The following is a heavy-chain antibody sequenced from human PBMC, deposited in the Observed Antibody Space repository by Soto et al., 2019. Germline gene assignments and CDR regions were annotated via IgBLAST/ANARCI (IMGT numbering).Heavy chain of an antibody. Sequence: QVQLQESGPGLVKPSETLSLSCTVSGGSISSYYWSWFRQSPGKRMEWIGYVHHSWGSSYNPSLPSRDAISLVTAKSQFSLKVTSVTATDTAVYYCARQGFGPLHGLVDVWGQGTTVTVSS. V-gene: IGHV4-59*08. J-gene: IGHJ6*02. CDR3: ARQGFGPLHGLVDV. CDR1: GGSISSYY. D-gene: IGHD3-10*01. CDR2: VHHSWGS.